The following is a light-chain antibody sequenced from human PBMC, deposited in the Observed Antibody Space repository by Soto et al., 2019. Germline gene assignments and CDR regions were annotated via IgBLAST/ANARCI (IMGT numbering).Light chain of an antibody. Sequence: DIVMTQSPLSLPVTPGEPASISCRSSQSLLHSNGYNYLDWYLQKPGQSPQLLIYLGSNRASGVPDRFSGSGSGTDYTLKISRVEAEDVGVYDCMQALHTPITCGQGTLLEIK. CDR2: LGS. CDR3: MQALHTPIT. J-gene: IGKJ5*01. V-gene: IGKV2-28*01. CDR1: QSLLHSNGYNY.